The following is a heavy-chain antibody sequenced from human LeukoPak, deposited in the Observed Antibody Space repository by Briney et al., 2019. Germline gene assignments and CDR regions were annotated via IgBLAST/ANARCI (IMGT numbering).Heavy chain of an antibody. D-gene: IGHD3-10*01. CDR1: GGSFSGYY. CDR2: IYYSGST. CDR3: ARHGSGSYFYAFDI. V-gene: IGHV4-59*08. J-gene: IGHJ3*02. Sequence: PSETLSLTCAVYGGSFSGYYWSWIRQPPGKGLEWIGYIYYSGSTHYNPSLKSRVTISVDTSENQFSLKLSSVTAADTAVYYCARHGSGSYFYAFDIWGQGTMVTVSS.